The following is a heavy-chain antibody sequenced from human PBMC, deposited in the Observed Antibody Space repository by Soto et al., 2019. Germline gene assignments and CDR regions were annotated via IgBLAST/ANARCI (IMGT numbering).Heavy chain of an antibody. J-gene: IGHJ5*02. Sequence: SGPTLVNPTQTLTLTCTFSGLSLSTSGVGVGWIRQPPGKALEWLALIYWDDDKRYSPSLKSRLTITKDTSKNQVVLTMTNMDPVDTATYYCAHTQDPGEPSNWFDPWGQGTLVTVSS. CDR2: IYWDDDK. CDR3: AHTQDPGEPSNWFDP. V-gene: IGHV2-5*02. D-gene: IGHD1-1*01. CDR1: GLSLSTSGVG.